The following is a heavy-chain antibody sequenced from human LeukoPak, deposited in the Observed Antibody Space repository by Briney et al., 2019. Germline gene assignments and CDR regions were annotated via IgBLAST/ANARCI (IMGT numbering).Heavy chain of an antibody. J-gene: IGHJ4*02. D-gene: IGHD6-19*01. CDR3: ARSPSLEAVAGPFDY. CDR1: GGSISSHY. Sequence: SETLSLTCTVSGGSISSHYWSWIRQPPGKGLEWIGYIYYSGSTNYNPSLKSRVTISVDTSKNQFSLKLSSVTAADTAVYYCARSPSLEAVAGPFDYWGQGTLVTVSS. V-gene: IGHV4-59*11. CDR2: IYYSGST.